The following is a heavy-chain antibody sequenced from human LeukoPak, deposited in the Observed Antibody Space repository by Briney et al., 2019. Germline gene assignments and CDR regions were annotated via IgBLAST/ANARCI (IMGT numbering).Heavy chain of an antibody. J-gene: IGHJ4*02. CDR2: IYYSGST. Sequence: SETLSLTCSVSGGSISSYYWSWIRQPPGKGLEWIGYIYYSGSTNYNPSLKSRVTISVDTSKNQFSLKLSSVTAADTAVYYCARDLGLMGIAGGYFDYWGQGTLVTVSS. V-gene: IGHV4-59*01. D-gene: IGHD7-27*01. CDR1: GGSISSYY. CDR3: ARDLGLMGIAGGYFDY.